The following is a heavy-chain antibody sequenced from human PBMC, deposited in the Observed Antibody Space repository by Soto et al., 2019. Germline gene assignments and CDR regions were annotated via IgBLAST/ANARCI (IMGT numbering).Heavy chain of an antibody. V-gene: IGHV3-7*01. D-gene: IGHD6-19*01. CDR2: IKQDESEK. CDR3: ARDPDSSGWHVDY. J-gene: IGHJ4*02. Sequence: EVQLVESGGGLVQPGGSLRLSCAASGFTFSSYRMSWVRQAPGKGLEWVANIKQDESEKYYVDSVKGRFTISRDNAKNSLYLQMNSLRAEDTAVYYCARDPDSSGWHVDYWGQGTLVTVSS. CDR1: GFTFSSYR.